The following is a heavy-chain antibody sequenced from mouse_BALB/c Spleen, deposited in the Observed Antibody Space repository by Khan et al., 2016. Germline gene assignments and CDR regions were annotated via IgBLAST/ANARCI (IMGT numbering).Heavy chain of an antibody. CDR2: INPESSSI. V-gene: IGHV4-1*02. J-gene: IGHJ4*01. D-gene: IGHD2-1*01. Sequence: EVKLEASGGGLVQPGGSLRLSCAASGFDFSRFWMNWVRQAPGKGLQWIGEINPESSSINYTPSLKDKFIISRDNAKNTLLLQMSNVRSEDRAHYYCACGNYYAMDYWGQGTSVTVSS. CDR3: ACGNYYAMDY. CDR1: GFDFSRFW.